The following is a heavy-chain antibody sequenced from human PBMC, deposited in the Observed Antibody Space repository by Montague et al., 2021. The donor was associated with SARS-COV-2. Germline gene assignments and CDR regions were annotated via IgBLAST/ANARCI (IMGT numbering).Heavy chain of an antibody. CDR1: GGSIGAYY. CDR3: ARRGGNDAFDI. J-gene: IGHJ3*02. CDR2: IDNSGST. V-gene: IGHV4-59*01. Sequence: SETLSLTCTASGGSIGAYYWSRIRQPPGKGLEWIGYIDNSGSTNHNPSLESRVTMSVDTSKNQFSLKLNSVTAADTAVYYCARRGGNDAFDIWGRGTMVTVSS. D-gene: IGHD1-26*01.